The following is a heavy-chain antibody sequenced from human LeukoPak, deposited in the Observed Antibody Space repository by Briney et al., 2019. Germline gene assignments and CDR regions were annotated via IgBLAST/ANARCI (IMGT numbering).Heavy chain of an antibody. CDR1: GYSFTSYW. D-gene: IGHD2-2*01. Sequence: GESLKISCKGSGYSFTSYWIGWVRQMPGTGLEWMGIIYPGDSDARYSPSFQGQVTIPADKSISTAYLQWNSLKASDTAMYYCARRKYCSSTSCPFDYWGQGTLVTVSS. V-gene: IGHV5-51*01. CDR3: ARRKYCSSTSCPFDY. J-gene: IGHJ4*02. CDR2: IYPGDSDA.